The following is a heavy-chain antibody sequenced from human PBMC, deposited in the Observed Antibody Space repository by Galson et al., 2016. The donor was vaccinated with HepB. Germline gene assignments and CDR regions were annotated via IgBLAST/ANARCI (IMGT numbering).Heavy chain of an antibody. V-gene: IGHV1-8*01. Sequence: SVKVSCKASGYTFTSYDINWVRQATGQGLEWMGWMNPNSGNTGYAQKFQGRVTMTRNTSISTAYMELSSLRSEDTAVYYCARGLLPRYFDWFYYYYGMDVWAKGPWSPYP. CDR1: GYTFTSYD. D-gene: IGHD3-9*01. CDR3: ARGLLPRYFDWFYYYYGMDV. J-gene: IGHJ6*02. CDR2: MNPNSGNT.